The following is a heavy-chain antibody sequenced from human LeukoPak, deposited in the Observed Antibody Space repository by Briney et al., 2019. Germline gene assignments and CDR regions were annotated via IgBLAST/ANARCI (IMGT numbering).Heavy chain of an antibody. CDR1: GYSFTSYW. D-gene: IGHD2-2*01. Sequence: SGESLKISCKGSGYSFTSYWIAWVRQMPGKGLEWMGIIYPGDSDTRYSPSFQGQVTISADKSISTAYLQWSSLKASDTAMYYCARRLGNCSSTSCYAWFDPWGQGTLVTVSS. V-gene: IGHV5-51*01. CDR2: IYPGDSDT. CDR3: ARRLGNCSSTSCYAWFDP. J-gene: IGHJ5*02.